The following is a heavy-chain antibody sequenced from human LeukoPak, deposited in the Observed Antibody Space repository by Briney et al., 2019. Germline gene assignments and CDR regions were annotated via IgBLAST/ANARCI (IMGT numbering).Heavy chain of an antibody. D-gene: IGHD2-2*01. CDR2: ISAYNGNT. V-gene: IGHV1-18*01. CDR1: GYTFTSYG. CDR3: ARDFEYCSSTSCRDGGY. Sequence: ASVKVSCKASGYTFTSYGISWVRQAPGQGLEWRGWISAYNGNTNYAQKLQGRVTMTTDTSTSTAYMELRSLRSDDTAVYYCARDFEYCSSTSCRDGGYWGQGTLVTVSS. J-gene: IGHJ4*02.